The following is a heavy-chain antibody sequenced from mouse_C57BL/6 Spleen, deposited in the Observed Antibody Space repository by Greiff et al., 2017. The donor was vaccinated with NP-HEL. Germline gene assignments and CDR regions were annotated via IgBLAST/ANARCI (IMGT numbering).Heavy chain of an antibody. D-gene: IGHD2-3*01. Sequence: VKLVESGPGLVQPSQSLSITCTVSGFSLTSYGVHWVRQSPGKGLEWLGVIWRGGSTDYNAAFMSRLSITKDNSKSQVFFKMNSRQADDTAIYYCAKGGIYDGYYFDYWGQGTTLTVSS. J-gene: IGHJ2*01. V-gene: IGHV2-5*01. CDR2: IWRGGST. CDR3: AKGGIYDGYYFDY. CDR1: GFSLTSYG.